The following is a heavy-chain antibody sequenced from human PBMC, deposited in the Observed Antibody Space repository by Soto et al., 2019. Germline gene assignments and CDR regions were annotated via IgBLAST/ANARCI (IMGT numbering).Heavy chain of an antibody. Sequence: PGGSLRLSCAASGFTFSSYAMSWVRLAPGKGLEWVSAISGSGDSTYYADSVKGRFTISRDNAKNSLYLQMNSLRDEDTAVYYCARGLYYYDSSGYWGYWGQGTLVTVSS. D-gene: IGHD3-22*01. CDR1: GFTFSSYA. V-gene: IGHV3-23*01. CDR3: ARGLYYYDSSGYWGY. CDR2: ISGSGDST. J-gene: IGHJ4*02.